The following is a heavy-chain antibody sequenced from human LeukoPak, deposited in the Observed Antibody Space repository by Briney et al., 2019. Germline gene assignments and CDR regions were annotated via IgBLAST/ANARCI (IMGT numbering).Heavy chain of an antibody. CDR3: ARGPTGEWEPTTGAFDI. CDR1: GFTFSSYA. V-gene: IGHV3-30-3*01. J-gene: IGHJ3*02. CDR2: ISYDGSNK. D-gene: IGHD1-26*01. Sequence: PGGSLRLSCAASGFTFSSYAMHWVRQAPGKGLEWVAVISYDGSNKYYADSVKGRFTISRDNSKNTLYLQMNSLRAEDTAVYYCARGPTGEWEPTTGAFDIWGQGTVVTVSS.